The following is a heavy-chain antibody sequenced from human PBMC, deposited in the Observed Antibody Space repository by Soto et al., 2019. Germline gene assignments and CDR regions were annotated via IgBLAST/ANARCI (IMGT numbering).Heavy chain of an antibody. D-gene: IGHD2-15*01. CDR2: IKSKTDGGTT. CDR1: GFTCSNAW. J-gene: IGHJ4*02. Sequence: GGSLGLACAASGFTCSNAWMTWVGQAPGKGLEWVGRIKSKTDGGTTDYAAPVKGRFTISRDTSTGTAYLQMHSLNIEDSAVYYCSVAESPDPAYSSLYRGPGPPVTLSS. CDR3: SVAESPDPAYSSLY. V-gene: IGHV3-15*01.